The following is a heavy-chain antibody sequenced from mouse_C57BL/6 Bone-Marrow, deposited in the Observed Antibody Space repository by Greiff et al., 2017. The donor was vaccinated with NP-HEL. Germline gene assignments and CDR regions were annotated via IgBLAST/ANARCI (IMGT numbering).Heavy chain of an antibody. V-gene: IGHV3-6*01. D-gene: IGHD4-1*01. CDR1: GYSITSGYY. CDR2: ISYDGSN. Sequence: EVQLQQSGPGLVKPSQSLSLTCSVTGYSITSGYYWNWIRQFPGNKLEWMGYISYDGSNNYNPSLKNRISITRDTSKNQFFLKLNSVTTEDTATYYCASRVGRGYFDVWGTGTTVTVSS. J-gene: IGHJ1*03. CDR3: ASRVGRGYFDV.